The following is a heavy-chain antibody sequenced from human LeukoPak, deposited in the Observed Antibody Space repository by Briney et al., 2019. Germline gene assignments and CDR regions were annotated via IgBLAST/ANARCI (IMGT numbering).Heavy chain of an antibody. J-gene: IGHJ4*02. V-gene: IGHV3-7*04. Sequence: GGSLRLSCAASGFPSSSYWMSWVRQALGKGLEWVANIKKDGDDKHYVDSVKGRFTVSRDNAKTSLYLQMHNLRAEDTAVYYCARVPGTSNYYGSGSPDYWGQGTLVTVSS. CDR2: IKKDGDDK. D-gene: IGHD3-10*01. CDR1: GFPSSSYW. CDR3: ARVPGTSNYYGSGSPDY.